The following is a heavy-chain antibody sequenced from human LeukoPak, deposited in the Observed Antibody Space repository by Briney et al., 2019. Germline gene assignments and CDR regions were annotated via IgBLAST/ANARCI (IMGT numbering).Heavy chain of an antibody. CDR1: GFTVSSNS. CDR2: IYYSGST. V-gene: IGHV4-59*04. D-gene: IGHD1-26*01. CDR3: AKSGGYGLIDY. Sequence: PGGSLRLSCTVSGFTVSSNSMSWIRQPPGKGPEWIGNIYYSGSTYYNASLQSRVTISIDTSKNQFSLRLNSVTAADTAMYYCAKSGGYGLIDYWGQGTLVTVSS. J-gene: IGHJ4*02.